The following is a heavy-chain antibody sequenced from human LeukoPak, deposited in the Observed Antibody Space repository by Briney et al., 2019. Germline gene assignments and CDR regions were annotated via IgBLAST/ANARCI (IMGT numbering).Heavy chain of an antibody. V-gene: IGHV3-7*01. J-gene: IGHJ5*02. Sequence: GGSLRLSCAASGFTFRSYWMSWVRQAPGKGLEWVANMKLDGSEEYYVDSVKGRFTISSDNAKNSLYLQMTSLRVDDTAVYYCARWARYCSSGSCYSWFDPWGQGTLVTVSS. CDR2: MKLDGSEE. D-gene: IGHD2-15*01. CDR3: ARWARYCSSGSCYSWFDP. CDR1: GFTFRSYW.